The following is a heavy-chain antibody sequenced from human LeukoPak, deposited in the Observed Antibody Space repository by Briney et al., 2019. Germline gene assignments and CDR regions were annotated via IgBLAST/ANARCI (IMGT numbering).Heavy chain of an antibody. Sequence: GGSLRLSCAASGFTFISYAMSWVRQAPGKGLEWVSAISGSGGSTYYADSVKGRFTISRDNSKNTLYLQMNSLRAEDTAVYYCAKESGDYDSSGYYSDYFDYWGQGTLVTVSS. CDR3: AKESGDYDSSGYYSDYFDY. CDR2: ISGSGGST. J-gene: IGHJ4*02. D-gene: IGHD3-22*01. V-gene: IGHV3-23*01. CDR1: GFTFISYA.